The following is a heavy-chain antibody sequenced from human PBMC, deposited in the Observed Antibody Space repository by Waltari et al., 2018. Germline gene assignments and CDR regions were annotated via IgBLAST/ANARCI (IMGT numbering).Heavy chain of an antibody. CDR3: ASRESIDPYGMDV. V-gene: IGHV4-59*12. CDR1: GGSISSYY. Sequence: QVQLQESGPGLVKPSQTLSLTCTVSGGSISSYYWSWIRQPPGKGLEWIGYIYFSGSPNYNPSLKSRVTISVDTSKNSLYLQMNSLRAEDTAVYYCASRESIDPYGMDVWGQGTTVTVSS. CDR2: IYFSGSP. J-gene: IGHJ6*02.